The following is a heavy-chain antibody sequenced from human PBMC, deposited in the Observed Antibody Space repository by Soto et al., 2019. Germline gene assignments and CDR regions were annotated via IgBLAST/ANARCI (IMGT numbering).Heavy chain of an antibody. J-gene: IGHJ6*02. CDR1: GFTFDDYA. CDR3: AKDLFRGVATTRNYYYYYGMDV. CDR2: ISWNSGSI. D-gene: IGHD5-12*01. V-gene: IGHV3-9*01. Sequence: EVQLVESGGGLVQPGRSLRLSCAASGFTFDDYAMHWVRQAPGKGLEWVSGISWNSGSIGYADSVKGRFTISRDNAKNSLYLQMNSLRAEDTALYYCAKDLFRGVATTRNYYYYYGMDVWGQGTTVTVSS.